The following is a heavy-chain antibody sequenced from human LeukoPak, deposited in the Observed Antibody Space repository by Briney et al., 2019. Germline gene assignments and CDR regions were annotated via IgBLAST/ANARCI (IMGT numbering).Heavy chain of an antibody. V-gene: IGHV4-4*07. J-gene: IGHJ4*02. CDR2: IYSSGST. CDR1: GDPLNKYF. D-gene: IGHD4-17*01. CDR3: AREQTTGFDQ. Sequence: SETLSLTCTLSGDPLNKYFGSWIPQPAGEGLEWMGRIYSSGSTSYNPSLKNRLTISVDKTKNQVTLKLTSVTAADTAMYVCAREQTTGFDQWGQGTLVTVSS.